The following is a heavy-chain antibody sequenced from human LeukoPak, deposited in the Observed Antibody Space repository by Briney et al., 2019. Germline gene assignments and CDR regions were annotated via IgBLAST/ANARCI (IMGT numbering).Heavy chain of an antibody. Sequence: VASVKVSCKATGYTFTSYGIGWVRQAPGQGLEWVGRISPYNGNTNYAQKLQGRVTMTTDTSTSTAYMELRSLRSDDTAVYYCARDGDGGAGYFDYWGQGTLVTVSS. D-gene: IGHD3-16*01. J-gene: IGHJ4*02. CDR1: GYTFTSYG. CDR3: ARDGDGGAGYFDY. V-gene: IGHV1-18*01. CDR2: ISPYNGNT.